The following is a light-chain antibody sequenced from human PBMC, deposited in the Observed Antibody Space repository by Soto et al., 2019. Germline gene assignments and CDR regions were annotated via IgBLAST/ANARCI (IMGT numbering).Light chain of an antibody. Sequence: EIVLTQSPATLTLSPGERATLSCRASQSVSSYLAWYQQKPGQAPRLLIYDASNRATGIPARFSGSGSGTDFTVTISSLEPEDFAVYYCQQRSNWPPGFTFGPGTKSGYQT. V-gene: IGKV3-11*01. CDR1: QSVSSY. J-gene: IGKJ3*01. CDR3: QQRSNWPPGFT. CDR2: DAS.